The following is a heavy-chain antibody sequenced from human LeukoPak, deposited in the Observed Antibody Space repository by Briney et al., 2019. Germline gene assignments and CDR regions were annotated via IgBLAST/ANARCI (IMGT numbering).Heavy chain of an antibody. J-gene: IGHJ4*02. Sequence: ASVKVSCKASGYTFTSYGIIWVRQAPGQGLEWMGWISAYNGNTNYAQKFQGRVTMNTATSTSTAYMELRSRRSDDTAVYYCASGDPSGAYFDYWGQGTLVIVSS. V-gene: IGHV1-18*01. CDR2: ISAYNGNT. CDR1: GYTFTSYG. D-gene: IGHD3-10*01. CDR3: ASGDPSGAYFDY.